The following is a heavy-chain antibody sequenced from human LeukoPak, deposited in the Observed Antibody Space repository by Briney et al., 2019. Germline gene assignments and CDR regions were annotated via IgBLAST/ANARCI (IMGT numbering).Heavy chain of an antibody. CDR2: ISWNSGSI. CDR3: AKDKHPYSSGWYYFDY. V-gene: IGHV3-9*01. D-gene: IGHD6-19*01. CDR1: GFTFDDYA. Sequence: GGSLRLSCAASGFTFDDYAMHWVRQAPGKGLEWVSGISWNSGSIGYADSVKGRFTISRDNAKNSLYLQMNSLRAEDTALYYCAKDKHPYSSGWYYFDYWGQGTLVTVSS. J-gene: IGHJ4*02.